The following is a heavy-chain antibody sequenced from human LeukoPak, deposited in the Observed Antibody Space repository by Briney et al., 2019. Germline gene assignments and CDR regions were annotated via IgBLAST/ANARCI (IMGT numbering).Heavy chain of an antibody. Sequence: GGSLTLSCEASGFTFSGNWMSWVRQAPGKGLEWVASVNPDGSQKLYVDSVKGRFTISRDNAKISLYLQMNSLRAEDTAIYYCVSAYGGLLDYWGQGILVTVSS. CDR1: GFTFSGNW. J-gene: IGHJ4*02. CDR3: VSAYGGLLDY. V-gene: IGHV3-7*01. D-gene: IGHD3-10*01. CDR2: VNPDGSQK.